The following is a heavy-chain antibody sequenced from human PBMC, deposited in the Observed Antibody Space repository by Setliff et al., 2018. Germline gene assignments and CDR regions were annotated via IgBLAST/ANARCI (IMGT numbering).Heavy chain of an antibody. D-gene: IGHD2-2*01. CDR2: IYNRGST. CDR3: ARGVYCSSTSCSPGLNWFDP. Sequence: SETLSLTCTVSGGSIGSDYWSWIRQPPGKGLEWIAYIYNRGSTNYNPSLKSRVTISEDTSKNQFSLKLSSVTAADTAVYYCARGVYCSSTSCSPGLNWFDPWGQGTLVTVSS. J-gene: IGHJ5*02. CDR1: GGSIGSDY. V-gene: IGHV4-59*12.